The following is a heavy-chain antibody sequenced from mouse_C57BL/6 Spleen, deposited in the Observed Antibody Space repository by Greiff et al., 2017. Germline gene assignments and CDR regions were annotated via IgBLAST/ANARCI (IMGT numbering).Heavy chain of an antibody. CDR2: IYPRSGNT. V-gene: IGHV1-81*01. CDR1: GYTFTSSG. J-gene: IGHJ2*01. CDR3: ARGGLRQVYYFDY. D-gene: IGHD2-4*01. Sequence: VHLQQSGAELARPGASVKLSCTASGYTFTSSGISWVKQRTGQGLEWIGEIYPRSGNTYYNAKFKGKATLTADKSSSTAYMELRSLTSEDSAVYFCARGGLRQVYYFDYWGQGTTLTVSS.